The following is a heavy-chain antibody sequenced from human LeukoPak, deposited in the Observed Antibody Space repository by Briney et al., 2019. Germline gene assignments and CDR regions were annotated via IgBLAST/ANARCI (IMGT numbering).Heavy chain of an antibody. CDR1: GFTFSRYG. CDR2: ISGGGGST. D-gene: IGHD3-22*01. Sequence: GGSLRLSCAASGFTFSRYGMSWFRQAPGKGLKWVSEISGGGGSTYYADSVKGRFTISRDNSKNTLFLQMNSLRAEDTALYYCARDLSYDSSGYYDWGQGTLVTVSS. J-gene: IGHJ4*02. V-gene: IGHV3-23*01. CDR3: ARDLSYDSSGYYD.